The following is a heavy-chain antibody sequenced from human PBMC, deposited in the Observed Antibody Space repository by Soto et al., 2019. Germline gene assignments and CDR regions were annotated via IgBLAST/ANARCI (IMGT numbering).Heavy chain of an antibody. J-gene: IGHJ4*02. CDR3: ARGRDILPGYYRRGFDY. V-gene: IGHV4-34*01. D-gene: IGHD3-9*01. Sequence: SETLSLTCAVYGGSFSGYYWSWIRQPPGKGLEWIGEINHSGSTNYNPSLKSRVTISVDTSKNQFSLKLSSVTAADTAVYYCARGRDILPGYYRRGFDYWGQGTLVTVSS. CDR1: GGSFSGYY. CDR2: INHSGST.